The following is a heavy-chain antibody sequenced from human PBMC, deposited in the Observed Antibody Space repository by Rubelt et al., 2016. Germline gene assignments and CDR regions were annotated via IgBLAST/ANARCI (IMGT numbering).Heavy chain of an antibody. CDR2: ISSRSRNI. CDR1: GFTFSDYY. Sequence: QVHLVESGGGLVRPGGSLRLSCAASGFTFSDYYMSWIRQAPGKGLEWVSSISSRSRNIYQADSVKGRFIISRDDAKNSVYLQMNSMRAEDTDVYYWVRSVDNGGNSGDYWGQGTLVTVSS. CDR3: VRSVDNGGNSGDY. J-gene: IGHJ4*02. D-gene: IGHD4-23*01. V-gene: IGHV3-11*04.